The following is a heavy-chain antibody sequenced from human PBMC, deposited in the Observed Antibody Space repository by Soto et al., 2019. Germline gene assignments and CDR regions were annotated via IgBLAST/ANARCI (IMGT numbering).Heavy chain of an antibody. D-gene: IGHD3-10*01. Sequence: QVQLQESGPGLVKPSQTLSLTCTVSGGSISSGGYYWSWIRQHPGKGLEWIGYIYYSGSTYYNPSLKSRVTISVDTSKNQFSLKLSSVTAAATAVYYCARDLRVRGVNWFDPWGQGTLVTVSS. V-gene: IGHV4-31*03. CDR3: ARDLRVRGVNWFDP. CDR2: IYYSGST. CDR1: GGSISSGGYY. J-gene: IGHJ5*02.